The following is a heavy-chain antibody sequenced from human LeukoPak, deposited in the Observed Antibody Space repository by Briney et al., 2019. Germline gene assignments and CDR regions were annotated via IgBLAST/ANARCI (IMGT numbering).Heavy chain of an antibody. Sequence: ASVKVSCKASGYTFTSYYMHWVRQAPGQGLGWMGIINPSGGSTSYAQKFQGRVTMTRDTSTSTVYMELSSLRSEDTAVYYCARKGYYYGSGSYWSFYFDYWGQGTLVTVSS. CDR3: ARKGYYYGSGSYWSFYFDY. D-gene: IGHD3-10*01. CDR2: INPSGGST. CDR1: GYTFTSYY. J-gene: IGHJ4*02. V-gene: IGHV1-46*01.